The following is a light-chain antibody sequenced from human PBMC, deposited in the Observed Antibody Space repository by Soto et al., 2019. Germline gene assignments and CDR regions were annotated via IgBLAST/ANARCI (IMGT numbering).Light chain of an antibody. CDR2: DVT. CDR1: SSDVGGYNY. Sequence: QSALTQPASVSGSPGQSIAISCTGTSSDVGGYNYVSWYQQHPGKAPKLMIYDVTNRPPGVPNRFSGSKSGNTASLTISGLQAEDEADYYCSSYTSSSTYVFGTGTRSPS. CDR3: SSYTSSSTYV. V-gene: IGLV2-14*03. J-gene: IGLJ1*01.